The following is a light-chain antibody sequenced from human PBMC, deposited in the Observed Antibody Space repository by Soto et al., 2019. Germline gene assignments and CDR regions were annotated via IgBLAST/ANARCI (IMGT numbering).Light chain of an antibody. CDR2: DAS. V-gene: IGKV3-11*01. J-gene: IGKJ4*01. CDR1: QSVSSF. CDR3: QQRSNWPQLT. Sequence: EIVLTQSPATLSLSPGERATLSCRASQSVSSFLAWFQQKPGQAPRLLIYDASNRATGIPARFSGSGSGTDFTLTISSREPEDVAVYYCQQRSNWPQLTFGGGTKVEIE.